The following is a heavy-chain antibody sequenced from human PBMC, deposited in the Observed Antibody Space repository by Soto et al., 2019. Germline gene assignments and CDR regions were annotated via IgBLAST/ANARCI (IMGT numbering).Heavy chain of an antibody. Sequence: QGQLVQSGPEVKKPGASVKVSCKTSGYTFSRYGISWLRQAPGQGLEWMGWISDYNGDTNYAQKVQGRVTMTIDTSTYTAYMELRSLTSDDTAIYYCAKNGQPPYYYYGMDVWGQGTTVTVSS. CDR1: GYTFSRYG. J-gene: IGHJ6*02. CDR2: ISDYNGDT. D-gene: IGHD2-8*01. V-gene: IGHV1-18*01. CDR3: AKNGQPPYYYYGMDV.